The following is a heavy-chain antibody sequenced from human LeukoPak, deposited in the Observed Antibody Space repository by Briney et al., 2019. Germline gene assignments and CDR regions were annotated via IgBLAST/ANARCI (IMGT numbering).Heavy chain of an antibody. Sequence: PGGSLRLSCPASGFPFRNYNMNWARQAPGKGLEWVSSIGGSSDFTYYGDSVKGRFTISRDNAKNYVYLQMKSLRDEDTDVYYCLRDESGSFFAYWGQGTLVIVSS. D-gene: IGHD3-10*01. J-gene: IGHJ4*02. CDR2: IGGSSDFT. CDR3: LRDESGSFFAY. CDR1: GFPFRNYN. V-gene: IGHV3-21*06.